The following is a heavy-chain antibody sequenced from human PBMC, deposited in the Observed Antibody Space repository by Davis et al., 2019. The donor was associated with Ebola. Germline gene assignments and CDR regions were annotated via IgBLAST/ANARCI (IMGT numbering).Heavy chain of an antibody. CDR1: GFTFSTYA. CDR2: ISDSGAFT. Sequence: GGSLRLSCAASGFTFSTYAMTWVRQAPGKGLEWVSLISDSGAFTYYAESVQGRFTISRDNSKNTLYLQMNGLRVEDTAIYYCAKGGSGWPSDYSYGMGVWGKGTTVTVSS. D-gene: IGHD6-19*01. J-gene: IGHJ6*04. CDR3: AKGGSGWPSDYSYGMGV. V-gene: IGHV3-23*01.